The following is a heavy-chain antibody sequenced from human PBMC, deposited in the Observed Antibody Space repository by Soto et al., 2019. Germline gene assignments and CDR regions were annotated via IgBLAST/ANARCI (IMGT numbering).Heavy chain of an antibody. Sequence: EVQLVESGGGLVQPGRSLRLSCAASGFTFGDYAMHWVRQAPGKGLEWVSGISWNSVNRGYADSVKGRFTISRDNAQNSLYLQMNTLTCDDTALYYCAKVAVIGPIFYYYYMDVWGQGTTVTVSS. CDR3: AKVAVIGPIFYYYYMDV. CDR2: ISWNSVNR. CDR1: GFTFGDYA. J-gene: IGHJ6*03. V-gene: IGHV3-9*01. D-gene: IGHD3-22*01.